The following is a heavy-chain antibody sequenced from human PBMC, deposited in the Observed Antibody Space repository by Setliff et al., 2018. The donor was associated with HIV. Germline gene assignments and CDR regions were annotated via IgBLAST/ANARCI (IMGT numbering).Heavy chain of an antibody. CDR2: MSTGGDIK. J-gene: IGHJ4*02. CDR1: GFTFSSYV. D-gene: IGHD1-26*01. CDR3: VRDPIEGYPDYFDY. V-gene: IGHV3-30-3*01. Sequence: PGGSLRLSCAATGFTFSSYVLHWVRQAPGKGLEWVAVMSTGGDIKIYADSVKGRFTISRDNSKNTLFRQMNSLRPEDTATYYCVRDPIEGYPDYFDYWGQGTLVTVSS.